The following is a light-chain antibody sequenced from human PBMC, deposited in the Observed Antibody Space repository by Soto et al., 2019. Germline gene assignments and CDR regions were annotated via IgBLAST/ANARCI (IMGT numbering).Light chain of an antibody. CDR2: EVS. CDR1: SSDVGDYNR. J-gene: IGLJ1*01. V-gene: IGLV2-14*01. CDR3: TSYTSRTSYG. Sequence: QSALTQSASVSGSPGQSITISCTGTSSDVGDYNRVSWYQQHPGKAPKLMIYEVSNRPSGVSNRFSGSKSGNTASLTISGLQAEDEADYYCTSYTSRTSYGFGTGTKLTVL.